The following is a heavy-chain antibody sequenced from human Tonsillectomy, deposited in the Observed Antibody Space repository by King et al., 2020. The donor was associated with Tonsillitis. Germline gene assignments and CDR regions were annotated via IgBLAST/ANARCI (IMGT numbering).Heavy chain of an antibody. CDR2: ISYDGSNK. CDR1: GFTFSSYG. V-gene: IGHV3-30*18. Sequence: QLVQSGGGVVQPGRSLRLSCAASGFTFSSYGMHWVRQAPGKGLEWVAVISYDGSNKYYADSVKGRFTISRDNSKNTLYLQMNSLRAEDTAVYYCAKDRAMIVVYGMDVWGQGTTVTVSS. CDR3: AKDRAMIVVYGMDV. D-gene: IGHD3-22*01. J-gene: IGHJ6*02.